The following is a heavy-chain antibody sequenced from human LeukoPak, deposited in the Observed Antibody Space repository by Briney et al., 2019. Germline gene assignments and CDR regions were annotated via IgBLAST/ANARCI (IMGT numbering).Heavy chain of an antibody. CDR2: INDIGSRT. D-gene: IGHD2-15*01. CDR1: GFTFSSYE. J-gene: IGHJ6*02. V-gene: IGHV3-23*01. CDR3: TKGYCSVSTCLEPYYGMDV. Sequence: GGSLRLSCGASGFTFSSYETNWVRQAPGKGLEWVSGINDIGSRTYYADSVKGRFTISRDNSKNRLYLQMNSLRAEDAALYYCTKGYCSVSTCLEPYYGMDVWGLGTTVTVSS.